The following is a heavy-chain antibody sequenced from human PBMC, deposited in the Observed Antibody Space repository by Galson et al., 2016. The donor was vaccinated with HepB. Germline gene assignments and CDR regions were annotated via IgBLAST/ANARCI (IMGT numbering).Heavy chain of an antibody. V-gene: IGHV3-33*01. CDR2: IWYHGDNK. CDR1: GFTFSSYG. Sequence: SLRLSCAASGFTFSSYGMHWVRQAPGRGLEWVALIWYHGDNKDYADSVKGRFTISKDNSKNTLYLQMNSLRAEDTALYFCARPTRGGGYSFLIEDWGQGTLVTVSS. J-gene: IGHJ4*02. D-gene: IGHD1-26*01. CDR3: ARPTRGGGYSFLIED.